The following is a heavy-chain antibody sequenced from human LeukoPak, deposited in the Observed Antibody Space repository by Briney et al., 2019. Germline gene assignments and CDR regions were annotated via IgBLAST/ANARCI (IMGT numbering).Heavy chain of an antibody. V-gene: IGHV3-23*01. CDR3: ARVGGSSTGGDWFDP. D-gene: IGHD1-26*01. CDR1: GFTFTSYA. CDR2: ISNSGSST. Sequence: GGSLRLSCAASGFTFTSYAMTWVRQAPGKGLEWVSGISNSGSSTYYADSVKGRFTISRDNSKNTLYLQLSSLRAEDTAVYYCARVGGSSTGGDWFDPWGQGTLVTVSS. J-gene: IGHJ5*02.